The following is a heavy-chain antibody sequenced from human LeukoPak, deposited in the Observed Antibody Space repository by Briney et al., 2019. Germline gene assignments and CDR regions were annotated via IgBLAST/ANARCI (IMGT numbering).Heavy chain of an antibody. Sequence: GASVKVSCKASGYTFTSYTIHWVRQAPGQRLEWMGWINSGNGNTEYSQKFQGRVTVTTDTSASTAYMELSSLRSEHTAVYYCARCGYSDAWGCDHWGQGTLVTVSS. CDR1: GYTFTSYT. CDR3: ARCGYSDAWGCDH. V-gene: IGHV1-3*01. D-gene: IGHD5-18*01. CDR2: INSGNGNT. J-gene: IGHJ5*02.